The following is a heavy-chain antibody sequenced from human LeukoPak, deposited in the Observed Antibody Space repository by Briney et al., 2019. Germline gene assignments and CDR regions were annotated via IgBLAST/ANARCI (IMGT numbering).Heavy chain of an antibody. J-gene: IGHJ6*03. CDR2: INWNGGSK. CDR1: GFTFDDYG. Sequence: GGALRLSCAASGFTFDDYGMSWVRQAPGKGVEWVSGINWNGGSKVYADSVKGGFTIYRDKDKKSLYVQMNSLRAEDRGLYYCARMQCSSTSCYLDYYYYYMDVWGKGTTVTVSS. V-gene: IGHV3-20*04. D-gene: IGHD2-2*01. CDR3: ARMQCSSTSCYLDYYYYYMDV.